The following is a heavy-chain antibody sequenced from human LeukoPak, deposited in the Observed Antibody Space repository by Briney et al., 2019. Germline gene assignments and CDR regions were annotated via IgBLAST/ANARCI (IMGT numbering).Heavy chain of an antibody. CDR1: GGTFTNYA. CDR2: IIPILDVT. D-gene: IGHD3-9*01. V-gene: IGHV1-69*04. J-gene: IGHJ4*02. Sequence: SVKVPCKASGGTFTNYAINWVRQAPGQGLEWMGRIIPILDVTNYAQKFQGRVTITADQSTSTAYVELSSLRSEDTAVYYCARGGGVDILTGFQYWGQGTLVTVSS. CDR3: ARGGGVDILTGFQY.